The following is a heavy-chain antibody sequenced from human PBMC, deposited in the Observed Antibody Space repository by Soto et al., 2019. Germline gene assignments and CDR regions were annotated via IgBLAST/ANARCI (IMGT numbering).Heavy chain of an antibody. D-gene: IGHD6-19*01. CDR1: GGSISSYY. CDR3: ARQQWLVLNAFDI. J-gene: IGHJ3*02. Sequence: SETLSLTCTGSGGSISSYYWSWIRQPPGKGLEWIGYIYYSGSTNYNPSLKSRVTISVDTSKNQFSLKLSSVTAADTAVYYCARQQWLVLNAFDIWGQGTMVTVS. CDR2: IYYSGST. V-gene: IGHV4-59*01.